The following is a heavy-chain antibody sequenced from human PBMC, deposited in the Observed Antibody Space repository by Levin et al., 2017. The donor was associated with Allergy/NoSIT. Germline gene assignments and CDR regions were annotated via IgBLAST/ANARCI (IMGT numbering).Heavy chain of an antibody. CDR3: ASLLAPPDYDSSGYYFDY. Sequence: SQTLSLTCAVSGGSISSGGYSWSWIRQPPGKGLEWIGYIYHSGSTYYNPSLKSRVTISVDRSKNQFSLKLSSVTAADTAVYYCASLLAPPDYDSSGYYFDYWGQGTLVTVSS. D-gene: IGHD3-22*01. V-gene: IGHV4-30-2*01. CDR1: GGSISSGGYS. J-gene: IGHJ4*02. CDR2: IYHSGST.